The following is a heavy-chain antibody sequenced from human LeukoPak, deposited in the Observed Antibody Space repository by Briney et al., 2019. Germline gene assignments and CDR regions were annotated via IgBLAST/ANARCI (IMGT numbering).Heavy chain of an antibody. D-gene: IGHD1-26*01. J-gene: IGHJ3*02. CDR3: ARSVSQPLSGSYWCDAFDI. CDR1: GFTFGSYA. CDR2: ISYDGSNK. Sequence: GGSLRLSCAASGFTFGSYAMHWVRQAPGKGLEWVAVISYDGSNKYYADSVKGRFTISRDNSKNTLYLQMNSLRAEDTAVYYCARSVSQPLSGSYWCDAFDIWGQGTMVTVSS. V-gene: IGHV3-30-3*01.